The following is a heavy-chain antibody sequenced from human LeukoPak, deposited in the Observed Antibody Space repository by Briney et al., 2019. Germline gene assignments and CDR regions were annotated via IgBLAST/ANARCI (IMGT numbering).Heavy chain of an antibody. Sequence: ASVKVSCKASGYTFTSYAMNWVRQAPGQGLEWMGWINTNTGNPTYAQGFTGRFVFSLDTSVSSAYLQTSSLKAEDTAVYYCARDYCSGGSCSVGLFDYWGQGTLVTVSS. D-gene: IGHD2-15*01. CDR3: ARDYCSGGSCSVGLFDY. CDR1: GYTFTSYA. V-gene: IGHV7-4-1*02. CDR2: INTNTGNP. J-gene: IGHJ4*02.